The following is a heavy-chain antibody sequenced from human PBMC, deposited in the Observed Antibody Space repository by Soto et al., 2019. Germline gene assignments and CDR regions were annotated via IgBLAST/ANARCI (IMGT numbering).Heavy chain of an antibody. CDR2: IYYSGTT. Sequence: SDTLSLTCTVSGGSISSGDHYWSWVRQPPGKGLEWIAYIYYSGTTYYNPSLKSRVTMSVDTSKNQFSLNLSSVTAADTAVYYCATYYDSSGPTFDYWGQGTLVTVSS. CDR1: GGSISSGDHY. D-gene: IGHD3-22*01. J-gene: IGHJ4*02. CDR3: ATYYDSSGPTFDY. V-gene: IGHV4-30-4*02.